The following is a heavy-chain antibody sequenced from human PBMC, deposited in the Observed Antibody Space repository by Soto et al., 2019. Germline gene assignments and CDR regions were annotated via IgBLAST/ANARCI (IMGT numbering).Heavy chain of an antibody. Sequence: ASVKVSFKASGYTFTSYYMHWVRQAPGQGLEWMGIINPSGGSTSYAQKFQGRVTMTRDTSTSTVYMELSSLRSEDTAVYYCARDHRGYSSSWYLDYWGQGTLVTVSS. J-gene: IGHJ4*02. D-gene: IGHD6-13*01. CDR2: INPSGGST. CDR3: ARDHRGYSSSWYLDY. V-gene: IGHV1-46*01. CDR1: GYTFTSYY.